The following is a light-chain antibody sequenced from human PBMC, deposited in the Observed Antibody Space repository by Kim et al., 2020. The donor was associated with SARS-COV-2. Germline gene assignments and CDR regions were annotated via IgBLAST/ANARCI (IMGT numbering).Light chain of an antibody. Sequence: GQSITISGTGTSSDVGGYNYVSWYQQHPGKAPKLMIYDVSNRPSGVSNRFSGSKSGNTASLTISGLQAEDEDDYGCGSSTRSRAVAFGGGTQLTVL. J-gene: IGLJ2*01. CDR1: SSDVGGYNY. CDR2: DVS. CDR3: GSSTRSRAVA. V-gene: IGLV2-14*03.